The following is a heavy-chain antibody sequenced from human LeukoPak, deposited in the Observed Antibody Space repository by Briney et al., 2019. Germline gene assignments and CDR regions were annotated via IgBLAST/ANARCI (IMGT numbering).Heavy chain of an antibody. V-gene: IGHV4-39*07. CDR3: ARVSIQIWSLNWFDP. Sequence: SETLSLTCTVSGGSISSSSYYWGWIRQPPGKGLEWIGSIYYSGSTYYNPSLKSRLTISVDTSKNQFSLKLSSVTAEDTAVYYCARVSIQIWSLNWFDPWGQGTLVTVSS. CDR2: IYYSGST. J-gene: IGHJ5*02. CDR1: GGSISSSSYY. D-gene: IGHD5-18*01.